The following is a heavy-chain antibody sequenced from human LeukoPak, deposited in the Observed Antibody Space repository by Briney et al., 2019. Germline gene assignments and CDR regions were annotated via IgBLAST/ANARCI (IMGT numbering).Heavy chain of an antibody. J-gene: IGHJ3*02. Sequence: GSLRLSCAASGFTFSNTWMSWVRQAPGKGLEWIGSIYHSGSTYYNPSLKSRVTISVDTSKNQFSLKLSSVTAADTAVYYCAREGITIFGVVPWAFDIWGQGTMVTVSS. CDR2: IYHSGST. CDR3: AREGITIFGVVPWAFDI. V-gene: IGHV4-4*02. CDR1: GFTFSNTW. D-gene: IGHD3-3*01.